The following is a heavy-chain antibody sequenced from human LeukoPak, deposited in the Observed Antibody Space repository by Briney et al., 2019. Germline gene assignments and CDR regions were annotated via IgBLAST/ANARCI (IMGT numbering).Heavy chain of an antibody. CDR2: ISAYNGNT. CDR3: AKEYDSTHTFYFDY. CDR1: GYTFTSYG. Sequence: EASVKVSCKASGYTFTSYGISWVRQAPGQGLEWMGWISAYNGNTNYAQKLQGRVTMTTDTSTSTAYMELNSLRAEDTAIYYCAKEYDSTHTFYFDYWAQGTLVTVSS. V-gene: IGHV1-18*01. J-gene: IGHJ4*02. D-gene: IGHD3-22*01.